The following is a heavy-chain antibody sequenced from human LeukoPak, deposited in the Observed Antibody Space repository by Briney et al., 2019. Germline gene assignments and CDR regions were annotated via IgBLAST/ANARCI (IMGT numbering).Heavy chain of an antibody. CDR1: GGTFSSYA. Sequence: SVKVSCKASGGTFSSYAISRVRQAPGQGLEWMGGIIPIFGTANYAQKFQGRVTITTDESTSTAYMELSSLRSEDTAVYYCARVRSLAARYYFDYWGQGTLVTVSS. CDR2: IIPIFGTA. V-gene: IGHV1-69*05. J-gene: IGHJ4*02. CDR3: ARVRSLAARYYFDY. D-gene: IGHD6-6*01.